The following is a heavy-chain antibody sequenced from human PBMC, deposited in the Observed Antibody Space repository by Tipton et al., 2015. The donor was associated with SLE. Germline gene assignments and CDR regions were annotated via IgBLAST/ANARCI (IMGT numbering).Heavy chain of an antibody. V-gene: IGHV4-61*01. CDR3: ARVIAAAGTDD. CDR2: IYYSGST. CDR1: GGSVSSGSYY. Sequence: TLSLTCTVSGGSVSSGSYYWSWNRPPPGQGLAWIGYIYYSGSTNYNPSLKSRVTISVDTSKNQFSLKLSSVTAADTAVYYCARVIAAAGTDDWGQGTLVTV. J-gene: IGHJ4*02. D-gene: IGHD6-13*01.